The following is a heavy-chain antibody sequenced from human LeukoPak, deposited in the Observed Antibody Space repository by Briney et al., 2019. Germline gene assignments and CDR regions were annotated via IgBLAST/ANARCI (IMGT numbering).Heavy chain of an antibody. CDR2: IYYSGST. CDR3: AGEGRGYSYGSPSGAFDI. J-gene: IGHJ3*02. V-gene: IGHV4-59*01. CDR1: GGSISSYY. D-gene: IGHD5-18*01. Sequence: PSETLSLTCTVSGGSISSYYWSWIRQPPGKGLEWIGYIYYSGSTNYNPSLKSRVTISVDTSKNQFSLKLSSVTAADTAVYYCAGEGRGYSYGSPSGAFDIWGQGTMVTVSS.